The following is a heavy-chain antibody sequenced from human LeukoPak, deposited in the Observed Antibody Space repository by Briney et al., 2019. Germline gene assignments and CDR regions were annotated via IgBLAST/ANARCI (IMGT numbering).Heavy chain of an antibody. V-gene: IGHV4-4*07. CDR1: GGSINSYY. D-gene: IGHD3-3*01. CDR2: IYTSGST. J-gene: IGHJ4*02. CDR3: ARKEWVPYYFDY. Sequence: SETLSLTCTVSGGSINSYYWSWIRQPAGKGLEWIGRIYTSGSTNYNPSLKSRVTMSVDTSKNQFSLKLSSVTAADTAVYHCARKEWVPYYFDYWGQGALVTVSS.